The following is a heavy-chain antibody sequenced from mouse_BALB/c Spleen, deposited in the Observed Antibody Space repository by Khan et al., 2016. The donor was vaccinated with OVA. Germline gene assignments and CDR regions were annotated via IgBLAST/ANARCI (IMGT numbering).Heavy chain of an antibody. CDR1: GFSFSSYT. D-gene: IGHD1-3*01. J-gene: IGHJ1*01. CDR3: TRAGKCAHCYSDV. Sequence: EVELVESGGGLVNPGGSLKLSCAASGFSFSSYTMSWVRQTPEKRLEWVATISSGSTYTYYPDSVKGRVTISRDNAKNTLYIQMSSLKSEGTAMYFWTRAGKCAHCYSDVWGAGTTVTVAS. V-gene: IGHV5-6-4*01. CDR2: ISSGSTYT.